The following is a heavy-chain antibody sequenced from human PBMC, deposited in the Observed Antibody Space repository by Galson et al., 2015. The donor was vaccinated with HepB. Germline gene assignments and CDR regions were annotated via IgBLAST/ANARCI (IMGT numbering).Heavy chain of an antibody. J-gene: IGHJ3*02. CDR2: IYPGDSDA. CDR3: ARIIAVAGSIDTFEI. D-gene: IGHD6-13*01. Sequence: QSGAEVKKPGESLKISCKGSGYSFSNYWIGWVRQMPGKGLEWMGIIYPGDSDARYSPSFQGQVTISADKSISTAYLQWSTLKASDTAMYYCARIIAVAGSIDTFEIWGQGTMVTVSS. V-gene: IGHV5-51*03. CDR1: GYSFSNYW.